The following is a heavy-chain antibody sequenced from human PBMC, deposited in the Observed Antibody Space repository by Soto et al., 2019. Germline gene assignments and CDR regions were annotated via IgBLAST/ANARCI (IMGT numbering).Heavy chain of an antibody. CDR1: GFTFSSHA. J-gene: IGHJ4*02. CDR2: ISGSGGST. V-gene: IGHV3-23*01. CDR3: AKDLRIAAAGTPYYFDY. D-gene: IGHD6-13*01. Sequence: GGSLRLSCAASGFTFSSHAMSWVRQAPGKGLEWVSAISGSGGSTYYADSVKGRFTISRDNSKNTLYLQMNSLRAEDTAVYYCAKDLRIAAAGTPYYFDYWGQGTLVTVSS.